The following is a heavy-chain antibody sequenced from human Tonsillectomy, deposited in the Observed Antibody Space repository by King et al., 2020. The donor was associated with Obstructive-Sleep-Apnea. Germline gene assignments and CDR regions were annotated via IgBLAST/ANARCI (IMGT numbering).Heavy chain of an antibody. V-gene: IGHV3-21*01. J-gene: IGHJ4*02. CDR3: ARDHRATDECFDY. D-gene: IGHD5-24*01. Sequence: VQLVESGGGLVKPGGSLRLSCAASGFTFSSYNMNWVRQAPGKGLEWVSSISSSSSYIYYADSVKGRFTISRDNAKNSLYLQMNSLRAEDTAVYYCARDHRATDECFDYWGQGTLVTVSS. CDR2: ISSSSSYI. CDR1: GFTFSSYN.